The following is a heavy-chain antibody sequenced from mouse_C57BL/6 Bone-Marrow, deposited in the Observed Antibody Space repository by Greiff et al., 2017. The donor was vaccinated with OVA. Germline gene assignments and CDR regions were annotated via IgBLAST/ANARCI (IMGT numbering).Heavy chain of an antibody. CDR3: ASYGNYVNYFDY. V-gene: IGHV1-22*01. CDR1: GYTFTDYN. Sequence: VQLQQSGPELVKPGASVKMSCKASGYTFTDYNMHWVKQSHGKSLEWIGYINPNNGGTSYNQKFKGKATLTVNKSSSTAYMELRSLTSEDSAVYYCASYGNYVNYFDYWGQGTTLTVSS. D-gene: IGHD2-1*01. CDR2: INPNNGGT. J-gene: IGHJ2*01.